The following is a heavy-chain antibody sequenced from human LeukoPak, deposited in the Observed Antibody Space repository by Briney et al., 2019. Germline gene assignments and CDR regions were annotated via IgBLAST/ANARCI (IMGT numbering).Heavy chain of an antibody. J-gene: IGHJ5*02. CDR3: ARALCINGICEWFDP. CDR1: GASISSGSYF. CDR2: IYTSGST. V-gene: IGHV4-61*02. D-gene: IGHD2-8*01. Sequence: SQTLSLTYTVSGASISSGSYFWSWIRQPAGKGLEWIGRIYTSGSTNYNPSLKSRVTISVETSKNQFSLKLRSVTAADTAVYYCARALCINGICEWFDPWGQGTLVTVSS.